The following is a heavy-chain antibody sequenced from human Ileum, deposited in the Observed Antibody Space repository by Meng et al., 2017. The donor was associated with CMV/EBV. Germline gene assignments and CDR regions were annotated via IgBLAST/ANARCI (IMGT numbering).Heavy chain of an antibody. CDR1: GFTFGGYT. Sequence: GGSLRLSCPASGFTFGGYTMSWVRRAPGKGLECLGFIRSKANSATAEYAASVRGRFIISREDSKSIAYLQMNSLKTEDTAVYYCTRVRPGHDILTSLDYWGQGALVTVSS. J-gene: IGHJ4*02. D-gene: IGHD3-9*01. CDR2: IRSKANSATA. V-gene: IGHV3-49*04. CDR3: TRVRPGHDILTSLDY.